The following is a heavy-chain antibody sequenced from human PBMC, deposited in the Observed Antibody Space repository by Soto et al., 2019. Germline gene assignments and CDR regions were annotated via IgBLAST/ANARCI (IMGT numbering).Heavy chain of an antibody. Sequence: QVQLQESGPGLVKPSGTLSLTCAVSGVSISSNNWWSWVRQPPGKGLEWIGEMYHTGSTNYNPSLKSRVTISVAKSKNLFSLELNSVTAADTAVYYCARSSRYQYDSSEGNFDYWGQGTLVTVSS. CDR3: ARSSRYQYDSSEGNFDY. CDR1: GVSISSNNW. D-gene: IGHD3-22*01. V-gene: IGHV4-4*02. CDR2: MYHTGST. J-gene: IGHJ4*02.